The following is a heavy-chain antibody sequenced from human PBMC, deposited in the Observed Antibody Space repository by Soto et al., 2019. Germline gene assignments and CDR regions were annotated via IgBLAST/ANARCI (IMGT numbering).Heavy chain of an antibody. CDR1: GGTFSSYA. J-gene: IGHJ6*02. V-gene: IGHV1-69*13. CDR2: IIPIFGTA. CDR3: AADSGMGRIAARPYYYYYYGMDV. D-gene: IGHD6-6*01. Sequence: GASVKVSCKASGGTFSSYAISWVRQAPGQGLEWMGGIIPIFGTANYAQKFQERVTITADVSTSTAYMELSSLRSEDTAVYYCAADSGMGRIAARPYYYYYYGMDVWGQGTTVTVSS.